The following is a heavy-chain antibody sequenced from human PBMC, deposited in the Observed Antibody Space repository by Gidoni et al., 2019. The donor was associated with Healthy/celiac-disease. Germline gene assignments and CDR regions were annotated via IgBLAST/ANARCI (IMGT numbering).Heavy chain of an antibody. CDR2: IYWDDDK. CDR3: AHGTVGATKDIQSDFDY. D-gene: IGHD1-26*01. V-gene: IGHV2-5*02. Sequence: QITLKESGPTLVKPTQTLTLTCTFSGFSLSTSGVGVGWIRQPPGKALEWLALIYWDDDKRYSPSLKSRLTITKDTSKNQVVLTMTNMDPVDTATYYCAHGTVGATKDIQSDFDYWGQGTLVTVSS. CDR1: GFSLSTSGVG. J-gene: IGHJ4*02.